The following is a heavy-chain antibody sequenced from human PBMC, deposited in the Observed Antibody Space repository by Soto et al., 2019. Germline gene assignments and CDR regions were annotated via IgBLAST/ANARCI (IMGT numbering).Heavy chain of an antibody. CDR3: ARGLYDILTGYYFDY. CDR1: GGSISSYY. J-gene: IGHJ4*02. CDR2: IYYSGST. V-gene: IGHV4-59*01. Sequence: SETLSLTCTASGGSISSYYWSWIRQPPGKGLEWIGYIYYSGSTNYNPSLKSRVTISVDTSKNQFSLKLSSVTAADTAVYYCARGLYDILTGYYFDYWGQGTLVTVSS. D-gene: IGHD3-9*01.